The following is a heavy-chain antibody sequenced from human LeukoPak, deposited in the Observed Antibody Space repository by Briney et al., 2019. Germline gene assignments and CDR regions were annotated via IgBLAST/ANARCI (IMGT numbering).Heavy chain of an antibody. Sequence: PSETLSLTCTASGGSINNFYWSWLRQPAGQGLEWIARIYSSGSTNYNPSLKSRVTMSVDTSKNQFSLKLSSVTAADTAVYFCARGYSYGYYYVDVWGKGTTVTVSS. CDR2: IYSSGST. CDR3: ARGYSYGYYYVDV. CDR1: GGSINNFY. D-gene: IGHD5-18*01. J-gene: IGHJ6*04. V-gene: IGHV4-4*07.